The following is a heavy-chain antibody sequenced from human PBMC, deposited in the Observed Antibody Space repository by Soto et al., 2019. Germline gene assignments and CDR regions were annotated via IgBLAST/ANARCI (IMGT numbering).Heavy chain of an antibody. CDR2: IYHSGST. CDR3: ARVWGGYDWGGYYYYGMDV. D-gene: IGHD5-12*01. V-gene: IGHV4-38-2*01. CDR1: GYSISSGYS. J-gene: IGHJ6*02. Sequence: SETLSLTCAVSGYSISSGYSWGWIRQPPGKGLEWIGSIYHSGSTYYNPSLKSRVTISVDTSKNQFSLKLSSVTAADTAVYYCARVWGGYDWGGYYYYGMDVWGQGTTVTVSS.